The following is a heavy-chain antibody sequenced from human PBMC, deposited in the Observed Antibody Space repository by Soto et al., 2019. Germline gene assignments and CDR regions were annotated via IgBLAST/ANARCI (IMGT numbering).Heavy chain of an antibody. Sequence: GGSLRLSCAASGFTFSSYSMNWVRQAPGKGLEWVSSISSSSSYIYYADSVKGRFTISRDNAKNSLYLQMNSLRAEDTAVYYCARDTYSSSWCNYYYYYGMDVWGQRTTVTVSS. CDR1: GFTFSSYS. V-gene: IGHV3-21*01. CDR2: ISSSSSYI. J-gene: IGHJ6*02. CDR3: ARDTYSSSWCNYYYYYGMDV. D-gene: IGHD6-13*01.